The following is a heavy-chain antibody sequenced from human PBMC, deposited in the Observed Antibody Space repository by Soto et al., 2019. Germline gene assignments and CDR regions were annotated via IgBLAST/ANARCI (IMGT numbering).Heavy chain of an antibody. D-gene: IGHD2-21*02. CDR1: GFAFSSYA. CDR2: ISGSGGST. Sequence: SLRLSCAASGFAFSSYAMSWVRQAPGKGLEWVPAISGSGGSTYYADSVKGRFTISRGNSKNTLYLQMNSLRAEDTAVYYCAKALVTRERQKTNYYYGMDVWGQGTTVTVSS. CDR3: AKALVTRERQKTNYYYGMDV. J-gene: IGHJ6*02. V-gene: IGHV3-23*01.